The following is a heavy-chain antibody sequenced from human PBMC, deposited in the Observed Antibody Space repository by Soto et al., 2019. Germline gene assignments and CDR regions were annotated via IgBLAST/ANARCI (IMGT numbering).Heavy chain of an antibody. J-gene: IGHJ3*02. CDR3: ARDGVVVAADAFDI. D-gene: IGHD2-15*01. CDR2: IWYDGSNK. V-gene: IGHV3-33*01. CDR1: GFTFSSYG. Sequence: GGSLRLSCAASGFTFSSYGMHWVRPAPGKGLEWVAVIWYDGSNKYYADSVKGRFTISRDNSKNTLYLQMNSLRAEDTAVYYCARDGVVVAADAFDIWGQGTMVTVSS.